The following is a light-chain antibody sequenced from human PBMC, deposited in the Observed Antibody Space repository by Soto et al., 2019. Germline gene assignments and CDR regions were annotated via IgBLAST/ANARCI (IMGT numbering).Light chain of an antibody. Sequence: IVMSQSPGTLYLSPGERATLSCRASQSVSSSYLAWYQQKPGQAPRLLIYGASSRATGIPDRFSGSGSGTDFTLTISRLEPEDFEVYYCQQYGSSPSITFGQGTRLEI. CDR1: QSVSSSY. V-gene: IGKV3-20*01. CDR2: GAS. J-gene: IGKJ5*01. CDR3: QQYGSSPSIT.